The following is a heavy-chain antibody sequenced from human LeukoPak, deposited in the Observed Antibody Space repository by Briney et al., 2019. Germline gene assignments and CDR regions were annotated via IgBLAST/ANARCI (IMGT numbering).Heavy chain of an antibody. CDR1: GYTFTSYY. V-gene: IGHV1-46*01. CDR2: INPSGGST. Sequence: ASVKVSCKASGYTFTSYYMHWVRQAPGQGLEWMGIINPSGGSTSYAQKFQGRVTMTRDTSTSTVYMELSSLRSEDTAVHYCARDGGGQLVRNWFDPWGQGTLVTVSS. D-gene: IGHD6-6*01. CDR3: ARDGGGQLVRNWFDP. J-gene: IGHJ5*02.